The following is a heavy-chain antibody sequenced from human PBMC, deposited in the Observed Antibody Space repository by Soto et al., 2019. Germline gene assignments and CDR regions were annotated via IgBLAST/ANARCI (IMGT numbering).Heavy chain of an antibody. CDR3: AHLVGSTTHAFDI. CDR1: GFSFSSYS. V-gene: IGHV3-30-3*01. CDR2: VSFDGSNK. Sequence: GGSLRLSCAASGFSFSSYSMHWVRQAPGKGLEWVAVVSFDGSNKYYANSVKDRFTISRDNSKNTMYVQMNSLKPEDTAVYYCAHLVGSTTHAFDIWGQGTMVTVSS. D-gene: IGHD1-26*01. J-gene: IGHJ3*02.